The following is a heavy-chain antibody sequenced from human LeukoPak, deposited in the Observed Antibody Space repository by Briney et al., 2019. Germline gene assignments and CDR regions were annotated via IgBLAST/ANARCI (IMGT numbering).Heavy chain of an antibody. CDR1: GVTFPNAW. Sequence: NPGVSLRLSCAASGVTFPNAWMSWARQAPGKGLEWVGHIKSRADGGTTDYAAPMKGRFTISRDDSRDMLFLQMNSLQTEDTAIYYRLVVMVRGANWFDPWGQGTLVTVSS. J-gene: IGHJ5*02. D-gene: IGHD3-10*01. CDR2: IKSRADGGTT. CDR3: LVVMVRGANWFDP. V-gene: IGHV3-15*01.